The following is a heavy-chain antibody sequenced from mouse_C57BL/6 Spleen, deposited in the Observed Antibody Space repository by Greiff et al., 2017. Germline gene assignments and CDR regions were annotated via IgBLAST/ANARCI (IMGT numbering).Heavy chain of an antibody. CDR1: GFSLTSYA. Sequence: VMLVESGPGLVAPSQSLSITCTVSGFSLTSYAISWVRQPPGKGLEWLGVIWTGGGTNYNSALKSRLSISKDNSKSQVFLKMNSLQTDDTARYXCAREDYSNYGYFDVWGTGTTVTVSS. CDR2: IWTGGGT. J-gene: IGHJ1*03. V-gene: IGHV2-9-1*01. D-gene: IGHD2-5*01. CDR3: AREDYSNYGYFDV.